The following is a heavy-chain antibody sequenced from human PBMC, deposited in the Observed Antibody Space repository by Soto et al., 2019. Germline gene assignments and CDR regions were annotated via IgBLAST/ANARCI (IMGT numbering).Heavy chain of an antibody. Sequence: QVQLVESGGGVVQPGRSLRLSCAASGFTFSSYAMHWVRQAPGKGLEWVAVISYDGSNKYYADSVKGRFTISRDNSKNTLYLQMNSLRAEDTAVYYCARSWPVVTAYFDYWGQGTLVTVSS. CDR1: GFTFSSYA. V-gene: IGHV3-30-3*01. CDR2: ISYDGSNK. D-gene: IGHD2-15*01. CDR3: ARSWPVVTAYFDY. J-gene: IGHJ4*02.